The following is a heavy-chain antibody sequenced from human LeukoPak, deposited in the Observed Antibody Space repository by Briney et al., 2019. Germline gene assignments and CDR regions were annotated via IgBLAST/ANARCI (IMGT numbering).Heavy chain of an antibody. CDR1: GFIFSTYW. CDR3: ARGAHRDGSNLGDAFDI. CDR2: VSSSGSPI. D-gene: IGHD5-24*01. V-gene: IGHV3-48*04. J-gene: IGHJ3*02. Sequence: GGSLRLSCAVSGFIFSTYWVSWVRQAPGKGLEWVSYVSSSGSPIYYADSVKGRFTISRDNAKNSLYLQMNSLRAEDTAVYYCARGAHRDGSNLGDAFDIWGQGTMVTVSS.